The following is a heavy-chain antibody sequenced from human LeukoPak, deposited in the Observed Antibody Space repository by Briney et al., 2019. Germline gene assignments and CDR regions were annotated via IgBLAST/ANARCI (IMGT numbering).Heavy chain of an antibody. CDR1: GFTFSDYA. CDR3: AKRERQSFAY. Sequence: GGSLRLSCAASGFTFSDYAMTWVRQAPGKGLEWVSRITGSGSSTFYADSVKGRFTISRDNSKNTVSPQMSGLRAEDTAVYYCAKRERQSFAYWGQGTLVTVSS. J-gene: IGHJ4*02. CDR2: ITGSGSST. D-gene: IGHD6-19*01. V-gene: IGHV3-23*01.